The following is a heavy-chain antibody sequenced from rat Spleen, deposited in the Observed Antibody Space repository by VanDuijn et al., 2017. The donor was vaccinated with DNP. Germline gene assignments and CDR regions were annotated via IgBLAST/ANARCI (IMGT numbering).Heavy chain of an antibody. Sequence: EVQLVESGGGLVQPGRSMKLSCAVSGFTFSNYYMAWVRQAPTKGLEWVATISYNGGTPYYRDSVKGRFTISRDNAKSTLYLQMDSLRSEDTATYYCARSYNNYEYFDYWGQGVMVTVSS. CDR2: ISYNGGTP. CDR3: ARSYNNYEYFDY. V-gene: IGHV5-25*01. CDR1: GFTFSNYY. J-gene: IGHJ2*01. D-gene: IGHD1-10*01.